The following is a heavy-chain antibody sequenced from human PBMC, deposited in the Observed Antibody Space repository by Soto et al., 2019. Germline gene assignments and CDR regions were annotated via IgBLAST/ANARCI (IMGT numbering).Heavy chain of an antibody. Sequence: SETLSLTCTVSGGTISSCGYYWSWNRQHPGQGLEWIGYIHYTGNTYYDPSLKSRVTISLDTSNNQFSLKLSSVTAADTAVYYCAKFGPGWLQSASWGQGTRVTVS. CDR3: AKFGPGWLQSAS. V-gene: IGHV4-31*03. CDR1: GGTISSCGYY. D-gene: IGHD5-12*01. CDR2: IHYTGNT. J-gene: IGHJ5*02.